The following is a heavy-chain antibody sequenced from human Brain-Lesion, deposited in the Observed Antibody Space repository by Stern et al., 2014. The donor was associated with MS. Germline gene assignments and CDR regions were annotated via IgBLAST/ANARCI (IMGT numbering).Heavy chain of an antibody. CDR2: SDHSGST. D-gene: IGHD6-13*01. J-gene: IGHJ4*02. CDR1: GGSISSSNW. CDR3: ARFPASRPHVFDS. Sequence: QVQLLESGPGLVKPSGTLSLTCAVSGGSISSSNWWSWVRQSPGKGLEWIGESDHSGSTIYNPSLKSRVTVSVDKSKNRFSLNLRSVTAADTAVYFCARFPASRPHVFDSWGQGTLVTVSS. V-gene: IGHV4-4*02.